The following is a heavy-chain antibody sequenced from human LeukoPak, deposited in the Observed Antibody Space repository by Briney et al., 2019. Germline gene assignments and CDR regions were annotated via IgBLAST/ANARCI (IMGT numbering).Heavy chain of an antibody. CDR1: GFTFSSYA. CDR3: ARSNYYDSSGYYYPYLYYVDY. D-gene: IGHD3-22*01. CDR2: ISGSGGST. V-gene: IGHV3-23*01. J-gene: IGHJ4*02. Sequence: GGSLRLSCAASGFTFSSYAMSWVRQAPGKGLEWVSAISGSGGSTYYADSVKGRFTISRDNSKNTLYLQMNSLRAEDTAVYYCARSNYYDSSGYYYPYLYYVDYWGQGTLVTVSS.